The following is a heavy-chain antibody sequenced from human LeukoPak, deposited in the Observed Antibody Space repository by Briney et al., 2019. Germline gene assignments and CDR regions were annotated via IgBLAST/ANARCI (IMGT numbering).Heavy chain of an antibody. D-gene: IGHD1-26*01. CDR3: ARRGGPSGTYYFDS. Sequence: SETLSLTCTVSGGSISSYYWSWIRQPAGKGLEWIGRIYTSGSTNYNPSLESRVTISVDTSKNQFSLKVASVTAADTAVYYCARRGGPSGTYYFDSWGQGTLVTVSS. V-gene: IGHV4-4*07. CDR2: IYTSGST. CDR1: GGSISSYY. J-gene: IGHJ4*02.